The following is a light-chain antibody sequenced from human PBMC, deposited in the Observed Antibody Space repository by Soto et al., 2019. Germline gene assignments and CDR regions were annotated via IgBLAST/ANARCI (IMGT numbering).Light chain of an antibody. CDR3: LLHKSYVWT. V-gene: IGKV1-5*03. CDR1: QTISSW. Sequence: DIQMTQSPSTLSGSVGDRVTITCRASQTISSWLAWYQQKPGKAPKLLIYKASTLKSGVPSRFSGSGSGTEFTLTITSLQPEDFATYYCLLHKSYVWTFGQGTKVDI. CDR2: KAS. J-gene: IGKJ1*01.